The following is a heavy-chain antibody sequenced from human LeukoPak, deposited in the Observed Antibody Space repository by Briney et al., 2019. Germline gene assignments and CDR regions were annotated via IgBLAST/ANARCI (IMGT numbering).Heavy chain of an antibody. Sequence: ASVKVSCKASGYTFTSYAMNWVRQAPGQGLDWMGWINPKSGGTNYAQKFQGRVTMTRDTSISTAYMELRRLRSDDTAVYYCARGRPESPFDPWGQGTLVTVSS. CDR1: GYTFTSYA. CDR3: ARGRPESPFDP. V-gene: IGHV1-2*02. CDR2: INPKSGGT. J-gene: IGHJ5*02. D-gene: IGHD1-1*01.